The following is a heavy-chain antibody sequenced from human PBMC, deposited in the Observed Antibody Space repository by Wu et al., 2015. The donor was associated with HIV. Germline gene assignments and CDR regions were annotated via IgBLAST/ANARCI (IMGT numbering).Heavy chain of an antibody. J-gene: IGHJ4*02. CDR1: GYTFTRYY. Sequence: QVQLVQSGAEVKKPGASVKVSCKAFGYTFTRYYIHWVRQAPGQGLEWMGIIKPSGGSTGYAQKFQGRVTMTRDTSTNIVYMELSNLRSEDTAVYYCARAHLDTVVVRVAPEETGYLDHWGQGTLVSVSS. CDR2: IKPSGGST. V-gene: IGHV1-46*01. CDR3: ARAHLDTVVVRVAPEETGYLDH. D-gene: IGHD2-15*01.